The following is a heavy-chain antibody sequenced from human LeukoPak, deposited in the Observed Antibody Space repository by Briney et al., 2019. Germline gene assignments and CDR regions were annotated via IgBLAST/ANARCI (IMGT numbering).Heavy chain of an antibody. J-gene: IGHJ6*02. CDR1: GGSISSNNW. CDR2: IYHSGSP. V-gene: IGHV4-4*02. Sequence: SETLSLTCAVSGGSISSNNWWGWVRQPPGKGLEWIGEIYHSGSPNYNPSLKSRVTISVDKSRNHFSLNLSSVTAADTAVYYCARVVVIIRSDYYYYYGMDVWGQGTTVTVSS. CDR3: ARVVVIIRSDYYYYYGMDV. D-gene: IGHD3-22*01.